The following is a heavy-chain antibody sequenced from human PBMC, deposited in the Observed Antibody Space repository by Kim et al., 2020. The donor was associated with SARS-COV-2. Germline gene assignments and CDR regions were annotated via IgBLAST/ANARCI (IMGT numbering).Heavy chain of an antibody. D-gene: IGHD3-10*01. CDR3: ARPRYYYGSGSYYRYYYGMDV. J-gene: IGHJ6*02. V-gene: IGHV1-69*06. CDR1: GGTFSSYA. CDR2: IIPIFGTA. Sequence: SVKVSCKASGGTFSSYAISWVRQAPGQGLEWMGGIIPIFGTANYAQKFQGRVTITADKSTSTAYMELSSLRSEDTAVYYCARPRYYYGSGSYYRYYYGMDVWGQGTTVTVSS.